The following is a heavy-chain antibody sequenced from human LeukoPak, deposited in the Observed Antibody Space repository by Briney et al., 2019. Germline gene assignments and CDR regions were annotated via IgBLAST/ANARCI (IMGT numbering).Heavy chain of an antibody. D-gene: IGHD4-17*01. CDR3: ARDINGDYYFDY. CDR2: INPNSGGT. CDR1: GYTFTGYY. J-gene: IGHJ4*02. Sequence: ASVKVSCKASGYTFTGYYMHWVRQAPGQGLEWMGWINPNSGGTNYAQKFQGRVTMTRDTSISTAYMELSRLRSDDTAVYYCARDINGDYYFDYWGQGTLVTVSS. V-gene: IGHV1-2*02.